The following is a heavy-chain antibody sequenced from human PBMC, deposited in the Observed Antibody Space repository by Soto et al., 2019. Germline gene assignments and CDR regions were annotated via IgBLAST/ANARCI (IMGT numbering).Heavy chain of an antibody. CDR1: GGTFSNYA. CDR3: ARGRVVTAIPYYYYTMEV. CDR2: IIPILGTA. Sequence: QVQLVQSGAEVKKPGSSVKVSCKASGGTFSNYAISWVRQAPGQGLEWMGGIIPILGTANSAQKFQGRVTITADESTSTAYMELSSLRSEDTAVFYCARGRVVTAIPYYYYTMEVWGQVTTVTVSS. J-gene: IGHJ6*02. V-gene: IGHV1-69*01. D-gene: IGHD2-21*02.